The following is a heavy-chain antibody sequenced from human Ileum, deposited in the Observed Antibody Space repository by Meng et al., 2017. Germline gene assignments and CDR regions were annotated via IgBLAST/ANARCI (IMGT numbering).Heavy chain of an antibody. CDR3: ARDTVGTTLGDY. Sequence: QVQLVQSGAEVKKPGASVKNSCKASGYIFTRYGIGWVRQAPGQGLEWMGWISAYSGNTKYAQKLQGRVTMTTDKSTSTAYMELRNLRSDDTAVYYCARDTVGTTLGDYWGQGTLVTVSS. V-gene: IGHV1-18*01. D-gene: IGHD4-23*01. CDR1: GYIFTRYG. J-gene: IGHJ4*02. CDR2: ISAYSGNT.